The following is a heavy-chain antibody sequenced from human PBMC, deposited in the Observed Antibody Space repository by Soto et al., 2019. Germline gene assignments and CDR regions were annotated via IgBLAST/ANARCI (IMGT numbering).Heavy chain of an antibody. CDR2: IRAYNVNT. CDR3: ARDLPTMDV. J-gene: IGHJ6*02. V-gene: IGHV1-18*01. Sequence: QVQLVQSGAEVKKPGASVKVSCKASGYTFTSYVISWVRQAPGQGLEWMGWIRAYNVNTHYSQKLQCIVTMTTDTPTSTAYMELRSLRSDDTALYSCARDLPTMDVWGQGTTVTVSS. CDR1: GYTFTSYV.